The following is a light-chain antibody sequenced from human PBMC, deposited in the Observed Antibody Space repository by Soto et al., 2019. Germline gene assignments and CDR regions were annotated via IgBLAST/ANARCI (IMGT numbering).Light chain of an antibody. V-gene: IGKV1-5*01. Sequence: EIQMTQSPSTLSASVGYRATITCRASQSISSWLAWYQQKPGKAPKLLIYDASSLESGVPSRFSGSGSGTEFTLTISSLQPDDSATYYCQQYDSYMTFGQGTKVDI. CDR1: QSISSW. CDR2: DAS. J-gene: IGKJ1*01. CDR3: QQYDSYMT.